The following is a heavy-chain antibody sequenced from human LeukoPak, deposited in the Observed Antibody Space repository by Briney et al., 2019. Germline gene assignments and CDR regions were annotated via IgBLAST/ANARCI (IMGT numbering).Heavy chain of an antibody. Sequence: GGSLRLSCAASGFTFSSYSMNWVRQAPGKGLEWVGRSRDKGNSYTTAYAASVRGRFTISRDDSKNSLYLQMNSLKIEDTAVYYCTKLARAPRDFDYWGQGTLVTVSS. D-gene: IGHD3-10*01. J-gene: IGHJ4*01. CDR2: SRDKGNSYTT. CDR3: TKLARAPRDFDY. CDR1: GFTFSSYS. V-gene: IGHV3-72*01.